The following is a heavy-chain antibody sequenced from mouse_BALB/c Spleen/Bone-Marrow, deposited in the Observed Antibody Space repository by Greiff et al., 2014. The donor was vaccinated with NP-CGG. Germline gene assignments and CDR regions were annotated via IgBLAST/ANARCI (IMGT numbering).Heavy chain of an antibody. V-gene: IGHV14-3*02. J-gene: IGHJ3*01. D-gene: IGHD1-1*01. CDR1: GFNIKDTY. CDR3: ASYYYGSNLFAY. Sequence: EVKLEESGAELVKPGASVKLSCTASGFNIKDTYMHWVKQRPEQGLEWIGRIDPANGNTKYDPKFQGKATITADTSSNTAYLQLSSLTSEDTAVYYCASYYYGSNLFAYWGQGTLVTVSA. CDR2: IDPANGNT.